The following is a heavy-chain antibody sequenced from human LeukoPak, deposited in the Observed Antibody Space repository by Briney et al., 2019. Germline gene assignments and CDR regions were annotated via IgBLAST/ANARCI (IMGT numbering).Heavy chain of an antibody. Sequence: KPSETLSLTCTVSGGSISSSSYYWGWIRQPPGKGLEWIGSIYYSGSTYYNPSLKSRVTISVDTSKNQFSLKLSSVTAADTAVYYCARTSSLYDILTGYYFDYWGQGTLVTVSS. CDR1: GGSISSSSYY. CDR3: ARTSSLYDILTGYYFDY. V-gene: IGHV4-39*01. CDR2: IYYSGST. D-gene: IGHD3-9*01. J-gene: IGHJ4*02.